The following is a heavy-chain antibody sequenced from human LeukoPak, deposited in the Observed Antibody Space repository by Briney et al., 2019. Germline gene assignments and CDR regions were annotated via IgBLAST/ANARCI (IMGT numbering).Heavy chain of an antibody. CDR3: ARDPGDHIVATIEYYMDV. Sequence: ASVKVSSKASLGTFTSYYMHWVRQAPGQGLEWMGIINPSGGSTSYAQKFQGRVNITRDTSTSTVYMELSSLRSEAKAVYYCARDPGDHIVATIEYYMDVWGKGTTVTVSS. CDR1: LGTFTSYY. CDR2: INPSGGST. D-gene: IGHD5-12*01. J-gene: IGHJ6*03. V-gene: IGHV1-46*01.